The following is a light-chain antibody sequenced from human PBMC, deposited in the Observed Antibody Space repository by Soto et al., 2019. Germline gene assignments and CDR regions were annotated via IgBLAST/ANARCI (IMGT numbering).Light chain of an antibody. CDR1: QSVSNY. J-gene: IGKJ5*01. Sequence: EIVLTLFAPTLSLSPGERATLSCRPSQSVSNYLAWYQQKPGQAPRLLIYDASNRATGIPARFSGSGSGTDFTLTISSLEPEDFAVYYCQQRSNWPPITFGQGTRLEIK. CDR2: DAS. V-gene: IGKV3-11*01. CDR3: QQRSNWPPIT.